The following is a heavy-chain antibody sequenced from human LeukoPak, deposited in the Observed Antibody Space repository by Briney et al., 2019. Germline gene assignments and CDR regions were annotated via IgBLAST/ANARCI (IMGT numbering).Heavy chain of an antibody. CDR1: GYTFSAYY. CDR3: ARDFANTRLYDY. J-gene: IGHJ4*02. D-gene: IGHD2-2*02. Sequence: ASVKVSCKASGYTFSAYYMHWVRQAPGQGLEWMGWINPNNGSTNYAQKFQGGVTMTRDTSVSTAYMELSSLRSDDTAVYYCARDFANTRLYDYWGQGTLVTVSS. CDR2: INPNNGST. V-gene: IGHV1-2*02.